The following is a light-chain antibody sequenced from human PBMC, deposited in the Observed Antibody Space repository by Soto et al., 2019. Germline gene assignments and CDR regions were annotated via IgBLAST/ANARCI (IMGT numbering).Light chain of an antibody. Sequence: DIQMTQSPSSLSASVGDRVTITCRASQRISTYLNWYQQKPGQAPKLLIYVASLLQSGVPSRFSGSGSGTDFTLTISGLQPEDFATYCCQQSYDTVAITFGQGTRLEIK. CDR3: QQSYDTVAIT. V-gene: IGKV1-39*01. CDR1: QRISTY. CDR2: VAS. J-gene: IGKJ5*01.